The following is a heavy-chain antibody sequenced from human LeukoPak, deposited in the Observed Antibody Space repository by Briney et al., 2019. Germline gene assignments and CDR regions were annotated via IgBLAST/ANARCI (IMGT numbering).Heavy chain of an antibody. CDR2: IYYSGSI. J-gene: IGHJ4*02. CDR1: GASISSYY. D-gene: IGHD6-19*01. V-gene: IGHV4-59*01. CDR3: ASLYSSGWFDFDY. Sequence: PSETLSLTCTVSGASISSYYWSWIRQPPGKGLEWIGDIYYSGSIKYNPSLKSRVTMSVDTSKNQFSLKLSSVTAADTAVYYCASLYSSGWFDFDYWGQGTLVTVSS.